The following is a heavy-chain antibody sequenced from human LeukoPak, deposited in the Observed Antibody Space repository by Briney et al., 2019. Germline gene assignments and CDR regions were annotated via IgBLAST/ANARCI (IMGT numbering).Heavy chain of an antibody. CDR2: IWDTEIT. CDR1: GGSIMSYF. V-gene: IGHV4-59*01. D-gene: IGHD5-12*01. J-gene: IGHJ3*02. Sequence: SETLSLTCTVSGGSIMSYFWSWLRQPRGKGLEWIGYIWDTEITDYNPSLKSRVTISLDTSKNHFSLKLRSVTAADTALYFCARGLVLATDDAFDIWGQGTLVTVSS. CDR3: ARGLVLATDDAFDI.